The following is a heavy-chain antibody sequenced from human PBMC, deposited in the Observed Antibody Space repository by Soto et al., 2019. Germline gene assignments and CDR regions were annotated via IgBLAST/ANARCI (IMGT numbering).Heavy chain of an antibody. CDR1: GYTFTSYD. CDR3: GSRRGGWLNYYYRAV. CDR2: MNPNSGNT. J-gene: IGHJ6*03. V-gene: IGHV1-8*01. D-gene: IGHD6-19*01. Sequence: ASVKVSCKASGYTFTSYDINWVRQATGQGLEWMGWMNPNSGNTGYAQKFQGRVTMTRNTSISTAYMELSSLRSEDTAVYYCGSRRGGWLNYYYRAVRGKRTTVTGSS.